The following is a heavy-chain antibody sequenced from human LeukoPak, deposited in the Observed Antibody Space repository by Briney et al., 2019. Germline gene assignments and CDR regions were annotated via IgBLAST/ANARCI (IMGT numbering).Heavy chain of an antibody. V-gene: IGHV5-51*01. J-gene: IGHJ4*02. D-gene: IGHD6-19*01. Sequence: GEALKISWKGSGSRFTSYWIGWVRQMPGKGLEGMGIIYPGESNNRYSPSFQGQVTISADKSISTAYLQWSSLKASDTAMYYCARQWLFDYWGQGTLVTVSS. CDR2: IYPGESNN. CDR1: GSRFTSYW. CDR3: ARQWLFDY.